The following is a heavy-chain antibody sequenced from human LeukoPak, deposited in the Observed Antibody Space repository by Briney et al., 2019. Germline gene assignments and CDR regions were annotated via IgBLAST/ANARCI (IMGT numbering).Heavy chain of an antibody. Sequence: GGSLRLSCAASGFTFSSYGMHWVRQAPGKGLEWVAFIRYDGSNKYYADSVKGRFTISRHNSKNTLYLQMNSLRAEDTAVYYCAKDSAVVVPAATDAFDIWGQGTMVTVSS. J-gene: IGHJ3*02. CDR1: GFTFSSYG. D-gene: IGHD2-2*01. CDR2: IRYDGSNK. V-gene: IGHV3-30*02. CDR3: AKDSAVVVPAATDAFDI.